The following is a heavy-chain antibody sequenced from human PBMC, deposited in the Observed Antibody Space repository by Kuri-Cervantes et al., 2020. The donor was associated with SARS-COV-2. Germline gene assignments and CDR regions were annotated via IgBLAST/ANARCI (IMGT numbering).Heavy chain of an antibody. CDR1: GYTFTSYG. Sequence: ASVKVSCKASGYTFTSYGISWVRQAPGQGLEWMGWISAYNGNTNYAQKLQGRVTMTTDTSTSTAYMELRSLRSDDTAVYYCARVLRFLEWLPQPQYYFDYWGQGTRVTVYS. V-gene: IGHV1-18*04. CDR2: ISAYNGNT. D-gene: IGHD3-3*01. J-gene: IGHJ4*02. CDR3: ARVLRFLEWLPQPQYYFDY.